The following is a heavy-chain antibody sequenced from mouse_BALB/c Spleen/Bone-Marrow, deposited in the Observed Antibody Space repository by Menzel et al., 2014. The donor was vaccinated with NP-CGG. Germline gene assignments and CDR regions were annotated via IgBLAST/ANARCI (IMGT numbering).Heavy chain of an antibody. D-gene: IGHD1-1*01. CDR1: GFNIKDTY. CDR3: ARIYYYGRGYFDY. V-gene: IGHV14-3*02. Sequence: VQLQQSGAELVKPGASVKLSCTASGFNIKDTYMHWVKQRPEQGPEWIGRIDPANGNTKYDPEFQGKATITADTSSNTAYLQLSSLTSEDTAVYYCARIYYYGRGYFDYWGQGTTLTVSS. J-gene: IGHJ2*01. CDR2: IDPANGNT.